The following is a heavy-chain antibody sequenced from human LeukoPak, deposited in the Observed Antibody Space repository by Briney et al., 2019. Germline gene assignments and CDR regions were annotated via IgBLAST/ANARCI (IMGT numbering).Heavy chain of an antibody. CDR1: GYTFTGYY. J-gene: IGHJ4*02. D-gene: IGHD6-13*01. Sequence: VASVNVSCKASGYTFTGYYMHWVRQAPGQGLEWMGWINPNSGGTNYAQKFQGRVTMTRDTSISTAYMELSRLRSDDTAVYYCARDRSSEDFDYWGQGTLVTVSS. V-gene: IGHV1-2*02. CDR3: ARDRSSEDFDY. CDR2: INPNSGGT.